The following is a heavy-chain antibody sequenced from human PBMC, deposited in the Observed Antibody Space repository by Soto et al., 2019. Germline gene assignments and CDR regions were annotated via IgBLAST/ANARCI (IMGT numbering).Heavy chain of an antibody. V-gene: IGHV1-8*01. CDR1: GYTFTSYD. Sequence: ASVKVSCKASGYTFTSYDINWVRQATGQGLEWMGWMNPNSGNTGYAQKFQGRVTITRDTSISTAYMELSSLRSEDTAVYYCARASPTYSSGWYYFDYWGQGTLVTVSS. CDR3: ARASPTYSSGWYYFDY. D-gene: IGHD6-19*01. J-gene: IGHJ4*02. CDR2: MNPNSGNT.